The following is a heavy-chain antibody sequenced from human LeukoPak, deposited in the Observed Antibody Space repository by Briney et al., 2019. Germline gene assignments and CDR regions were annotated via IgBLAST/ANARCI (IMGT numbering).Heavy chain of an antibody. Sequence: GGSLRLSRAVSGLSFGNYWMSWVRQAPGKGLEWVANINQDANERYYVDFVKGRYTISRDNAKNSLYLQLNSLRAEDTAVYYCAAGDSFDYWGQGALVTVSS. D-gene: IGHD2-21*01. J-gene: IGHJ4*02. CDR2: INQDANER. V-gene: IGHV3-7*01. CDR3: AAGDSFDY. CDR1: GLSFGNYW.